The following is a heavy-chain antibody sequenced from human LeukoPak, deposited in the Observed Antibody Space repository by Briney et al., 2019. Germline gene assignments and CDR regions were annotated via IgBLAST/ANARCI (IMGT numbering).Heavy chain of an antibody. Sequence: GGSLRLSCAASGFTFSSYAMSWVRQAPGKGLEWVSAISGSDGSTYYADSVKGRFTISRDNSKNTLYLQMNSLSAEDTAVYYCALSERDYFDYWGQGTLVTVSS. D-gene: IGHD1-1*01. CDR1: GFTFSSYA. V-gene: IGHV3-23*01. J-gene: IGHJ4*02. CDR2: ISGSDGST. CDR3: ALSERDYFDY.